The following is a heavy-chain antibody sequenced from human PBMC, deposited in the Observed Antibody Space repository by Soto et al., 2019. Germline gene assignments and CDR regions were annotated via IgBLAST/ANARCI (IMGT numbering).Heavy chain of an antibody. J-gene: IGHJ4*02. V-gene: IGHV3-74*01. CDR1: GFTFSTYW. D-gene: IGHD3-16*01. CDR2: LKGDGSMT. Sequence: EVQRLESGGGVVQPGESLRLSCTASGFTFSTYWMHWVRQAPGKGLVWLSRLKGDGSMTDYADSVKGRFTISRDNAENTLYLQMNGLRAEDTAIYYCARGGLYAYYQDNWGQGTLVTVSS. CDR3: ARGGLYAYYQDN.